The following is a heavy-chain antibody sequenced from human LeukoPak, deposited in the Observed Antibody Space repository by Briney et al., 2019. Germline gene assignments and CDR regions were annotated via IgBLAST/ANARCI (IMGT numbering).Heavy chain of an antibody. CDR2: INHSGST. Sequence: NPSETLSLTCAVYGGSFSGYYWSWIRQPPGKGLEWIGEINHSGSTNYNPSLKSRVTISVDTSKNQFSLKLSSVTAADTAVYYCARGRKVTMVRGAARYFDYWGQGTLVTVSS. CDR3: ARGRKVTMVRGAARYFDY. D-gene: IGHD3-10*01. CDR1: GGSFSGYY. J-gene: IGHJ4*02. V-gene: IGHV4-34*01.